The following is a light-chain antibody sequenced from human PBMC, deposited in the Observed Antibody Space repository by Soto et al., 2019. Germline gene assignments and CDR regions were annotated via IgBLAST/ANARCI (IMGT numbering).Light chain of an antibody. Sequence: QSALTQPRSVSGSPGQSVTISSTGTSSDVGGYNFVSWYQQHPGKAPKLMIYDVSKRPSGVPDRFSGSKSGNTASLTISGLQAEDEPDYYCCSYAGSYTWVFGGGTKLTVL. CDR1: SSDVGGYNF. J-gene: IGLJ3*02. CDR3: CSYAGSYTWV. V-gene: IGLV2-11*01. CDR2: DVS.